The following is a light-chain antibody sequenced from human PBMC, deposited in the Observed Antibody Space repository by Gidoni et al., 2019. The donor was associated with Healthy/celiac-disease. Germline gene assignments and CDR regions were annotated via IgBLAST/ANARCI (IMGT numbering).Light chain of an antibody. CDR1: QDMSNY. CDR3: QQYDNLPLFT. Sequence: DIQMTQSPSSLSASVGDRVTITCQASQDMSNYLNWYQQKPGKAPKLLIYDASNVETGVPSRFSGSGSGTDFTFTISSLQPEDIATYYCQQYDNLPLFTFGPGTKVDIK. V-gene: IGKV1-33*01. CDR2: DAS. J-gene: IGKJ3*01.